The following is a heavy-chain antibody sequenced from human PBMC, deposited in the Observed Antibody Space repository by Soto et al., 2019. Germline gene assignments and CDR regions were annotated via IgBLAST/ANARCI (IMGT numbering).Heavy chain of an antibody. CDR1: GFKFSNYA. V-gene: IGHV3-23*01. CDR3: AKDRRAGGNSAFYFDF. D-gene: IGHD3-16*01. Sequence: GGSLRLSCAASGFKFSNYAMGWVRQAPGKGLEWVSLISATGGGTYYADSVKGRFTISRDNSHNTLYLQVHSLTAEDTAVYYCAKDRRAGGNSAFYFDFWGQGAQVTVSS. J-gene: IGHJ4*02. CDR2: ISATGGGT.